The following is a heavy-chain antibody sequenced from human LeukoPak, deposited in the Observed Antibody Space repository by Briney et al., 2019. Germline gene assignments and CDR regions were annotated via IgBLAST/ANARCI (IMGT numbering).Heavy chain of an antibody. CDR1: GYTFTGYY. V-gene: IGHV1-2*02. CDR3: ARGFRGPLTSGAPPGV. CDR2: INPNSGGT. J-gene: IGHJ6*02. Sequence: VASVKVSCKASGYTFTGYYMHWVRQAPGQGLEWMGWINPNSGGTNYAQKFQGRVTMTRDTSISTAYMELSRLRSDDTAVYYCARGFRGPLTSGAPPGVWGQGTTVTVSS. D-gene: IGHD2-15*01.